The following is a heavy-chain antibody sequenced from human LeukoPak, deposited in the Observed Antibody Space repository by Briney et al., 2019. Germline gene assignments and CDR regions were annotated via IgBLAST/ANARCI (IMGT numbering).Heavy chain of an antibody. CDR2: ISSSGST. CDR1: GDSISSGDYY. J-gene: IGHJ3*02. Sequence: PSETLSLTCTVSGDSISSGDYYWSWIRQPAGKGLEWIGRISSSGSTNYNPSLKSRATISVDTSKNQFSLKLSSVTAADTAVYFCARGPYSYDSSGAFDIWGQGTMVTVSS. D-gene: IGHD3-22*01. V-gene: IGHV4-61*02. CDR3: ARGPYSYDSSGAFDI.